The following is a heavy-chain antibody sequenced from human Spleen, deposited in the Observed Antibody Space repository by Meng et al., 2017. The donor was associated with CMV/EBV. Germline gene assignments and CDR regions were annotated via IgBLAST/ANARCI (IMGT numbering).Heavy chain of an antibody. Sequence: QLVEAGGGVFQPGRSLRLSCAASGFTFSSYAMHWVRQAPGKGLEWVSYISSSSSYTNYADSVKGRFTISRDNAKNSLYLQMNSLRAEDTAVYYCARRGSSSFYFDYWGQGTLVTVSS. CDR2: ISSSSSYT. CDR1: GFTFSSYA. CDR3: ARRGSSSFYFDY. V-gene: IGHV3-21*05. J-gene: IGHJ4*02. D-gene: IGHD6-6*01.